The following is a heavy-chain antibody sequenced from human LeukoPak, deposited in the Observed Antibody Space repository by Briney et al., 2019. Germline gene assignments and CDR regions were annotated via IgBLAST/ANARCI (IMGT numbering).Heavy chain of an antibody. D-gene: IGHD5-12*01. Sequence: WGSLRLSCAASGFTFSGSAMHWVRQASGKGLEWVGRIRSKPNSYATAYAASVKGRFTFSRDDSKNTAYLQMNSLKTEDTAVYYCTSSGYVWDYFDYWGQGTLVSVSS. V-gene: IGHV3-73*01. CDR1: GFTFSGSA. CDR3: TSSGYVWDYFDY. CDR2: IRSKPNSYAT. J-gene: IGHJ4*02.